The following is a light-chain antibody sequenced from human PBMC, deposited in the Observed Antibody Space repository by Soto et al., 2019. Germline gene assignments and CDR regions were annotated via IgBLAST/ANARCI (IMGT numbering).Light chain of an antibody. V-gene: IGKV3-15*01. Sequence: EIVMTQSPATLSVSPGERATLSCRASQSVSSNLAWYQQNPGQAPRLLIYVASTRSTGIPARFSGSGSGTAFSLTISSLQSEDFSVYYCHQYNNWPPVTFGQGTKVEIK. J-gene: IGKJ1*01. CDR1: QSVSSN. CDR2: VAS. CDR3: HQYNNWPPVT.